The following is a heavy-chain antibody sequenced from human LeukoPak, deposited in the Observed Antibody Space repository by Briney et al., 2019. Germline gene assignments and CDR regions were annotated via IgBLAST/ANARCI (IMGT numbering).Heavy chain of an antibody. J-gene: IGHJ6*02. D-gene: IGHD2-2*01. CDR1: GFTFSSYA. Sequence: PGGSLRLSCAASGFTFSSYAMSWVRQAPEKGLEWVSAIGGSGTNTYYADSVKGRFTTSRDNSKNTLYLQMNSLRAEDTAVYYCAKVKGYCSSTSCSNYYYYGMDVWGQGTTVTVSS. V-gene: IGHV3-23*01. CDR2: IGGSGTNT. CDR3: AKVKGYCSSTSCSNYYYYGMDV.